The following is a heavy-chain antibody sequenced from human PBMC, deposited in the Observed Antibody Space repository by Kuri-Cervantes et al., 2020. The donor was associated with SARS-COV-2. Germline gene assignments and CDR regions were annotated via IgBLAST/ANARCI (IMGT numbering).Heavy chain of an antibody. CDR1: GYSISSGYY. D-gene: IGHD3-10*01. CDR3: ARHYYGSGQDAFDI. CDR2: IYQSGST. V-gene: IGHV4-38-2*02. Sequence: SETLSLTCTVAGYSISSGYYWGWIRQPPGKGLEWIGSIYQSGSTHYNPSLKSRITISVDTSENQFSLKLSSVTAADTAVYYCARHYYGSGQDAFDIWGQGTRVTVSS. J-gene: IGHJ3*02.